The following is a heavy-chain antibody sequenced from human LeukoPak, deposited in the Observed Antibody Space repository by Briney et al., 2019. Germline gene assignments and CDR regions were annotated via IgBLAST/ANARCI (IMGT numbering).Heavy chain of an antibody. Sequence: PSETLSLTCTVSGGSISSSSYYWGWIRQPPGKGLEWVSAISGSGGSTYYADSVKGRFTISRDNSKNTLYLQMNSLRAEDTAVYYCAKGQWFGESSRGMDVWGQGTTVTVSS. D-gene: IGHD3-10*01. CDR2: ISGSGGST. V-gene: IGHV3-23*01. J-gene: IGHJ6*02. CDR1: GGSISSSSYY. CDR3: AKGQWFGESSRGMDV.